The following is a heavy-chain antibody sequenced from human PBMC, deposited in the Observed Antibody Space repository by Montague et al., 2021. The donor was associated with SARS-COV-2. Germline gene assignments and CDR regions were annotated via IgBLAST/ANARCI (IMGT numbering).Heavy chain of an antibody. Sequence: SDTLSLTCTVSGGSITGYYWSWLRRSAGKGLEWIAYIYDGGAVNXNPSLGSRVTISTDTSKNQLSLKVNSVTAADTAVYYCVRDHPYGGPRGAYDIWGQGTVVTVSS. CDR1: GGSITGYY. J-gene: IGHJ3*02. V-gene: IGHV4-59*01. D-gene: IGHD4-23*01. CDR3: VRDHPYGGPRGAYDI. CDR2: IYDGGAV.